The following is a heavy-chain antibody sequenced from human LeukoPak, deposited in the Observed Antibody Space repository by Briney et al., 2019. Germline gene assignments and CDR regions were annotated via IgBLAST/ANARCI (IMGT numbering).Heavy chain of an antibody. CDR1: GFAFSDYS. CDR2: IRGSGSGMGCGN. D-gene: IGHD5-18*01. CDR3: ARWPRKAYSYGPYYYYYVMDV. J-gene: IGHJ6*02. V-gene: IGHV3-48*01. Sequence: PGGSLRLSCAASGFAFSDYSMNWVRQAPGKGLEWVANIRGSGSGMGCGNYDVGSVKGRFTISRDNSKNTLYLQMNSRRAEDTAVCYCARWPRKAYSYGPYYYYYVMDVWDQGTTVTVSS.